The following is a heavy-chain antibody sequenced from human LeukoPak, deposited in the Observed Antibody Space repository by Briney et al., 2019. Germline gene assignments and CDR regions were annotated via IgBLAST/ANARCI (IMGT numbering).Heavy chain of an antibody. CDR3: ARVTDLGDMITFGGVIVPIFDY. D-gene: IGHD3-16*02. V-gene: IGHV4-61*02. CDR2: IYTSGST. Sequence: PSQTLSLTCTVSGGSISSGSYYWSWIRQPAGKGLEWIGRIYTSGSTNYNPSLKSRVTISVDTSKNQFSLKLSSVTAADTAVYYCARVTDLGDMITFGGVIVPIFDYWGQGTLVTVSS. CDR1: GGSISSGSYY. J-gene: IGHJ4*02.